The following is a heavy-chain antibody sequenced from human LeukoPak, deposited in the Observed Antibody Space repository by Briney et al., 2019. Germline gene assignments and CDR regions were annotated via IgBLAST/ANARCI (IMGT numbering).Heavy chain of an antibody. J-gene: IGHJ4*02. CDR2: INQDGTEK. Sequence: PGGSLRLSCAASGFTFSSYWMSWVRQAPGEGLEWVAKINQDGTEKAYVDSVRGRFTISRDNAKNSLFLQMNSLRAEDTAVYYCAKSQTVYVKSGFDYWGQGTLVTVSS. CDR3: AKSQTVYVKSGFDY. D-gene: IGHD5/OR15-5a*01. CDR1: GFTFSSYW. V-gene: IGHV3-7*03.